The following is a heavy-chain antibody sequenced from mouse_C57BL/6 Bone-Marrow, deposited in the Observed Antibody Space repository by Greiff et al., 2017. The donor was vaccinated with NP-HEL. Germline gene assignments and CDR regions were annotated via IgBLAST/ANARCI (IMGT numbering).Heavy chain of an antibody. CDR2: IYPGDGDT. J-gene: IGHJ2*01. V-gene: IGHV1-80*01. D-gene: IGHD3-1*01. Sequence: QVQLQQSGAELVKPGASVKISCKASGYAFSGYWMNWVKQRPGKGLEWIGQIYPGDGDTNYNGKFKGKATLTADKSSSTAYMQLSSLTSEDSAVYFCARNGPFDYWGQGTTLTVSS. CDR3: ARNGPFDY. CDR1: GYAFSGYW.